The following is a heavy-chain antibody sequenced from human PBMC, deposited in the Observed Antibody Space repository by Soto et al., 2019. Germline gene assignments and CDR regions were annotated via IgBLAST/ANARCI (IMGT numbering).Heavy chain of an antibody. V-gene: IGHV4-31*03. D-gene: IGHD2-21*02. Sequence: SVTLSVTCTVSGGSVISESYFWGWNRQHPGEGPEWIGHVLYSATTYYNPSLASRVSISVDTSANQFSLKLSSVTAADTAIYYCARAVRGGDRGDWFAPWGQGTLVTVAS. CDR3: ARAVRGGDRGDWFAP. CDR2: VLYSATT. J-gene: IGHJ5*02. CDR1: GGSVISESYF.